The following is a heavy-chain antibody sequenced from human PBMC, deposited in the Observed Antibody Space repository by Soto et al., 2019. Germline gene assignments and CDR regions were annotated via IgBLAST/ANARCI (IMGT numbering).Heavy chain of an antibody. CDR2: ISGSGGST. CDR1: GFTFSSYA. Sequence: EVQLLESGGGLVQPGGSLRLSCAASGFTFSSYAMSWVRQAPGKGLEWVSAISGSGGSTYYADSMKGRFTISRDNSKNTLYLQMNSLRAEDTAVYYCAKPPRYCTNGVCLYYMDVWGKGTTVTVSS. CDR3: AKPPRYCTNGVCLYYMDV. J-gene: IGHJ6*03. V-gene: IGHV3-23*01. D-gene: IGHD2-8*01.